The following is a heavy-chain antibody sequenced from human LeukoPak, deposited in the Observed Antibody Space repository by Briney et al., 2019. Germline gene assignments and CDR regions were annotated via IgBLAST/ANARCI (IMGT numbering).Heavy chain of an antibody. CDR1: GYTFTSYG. CDR3: ARDRWGYTEFDY. D-gene: IGHD5-12*01. Sequence: GASVKVSCKASGYTFTSYGISWVRQAPGQGLEWMGWISVYNGYTNYAQKLQGRVTMTTDTSTSTAYVELRSLRSDDTAVYYCARDRWGYTEFDYWGQGTLVTVSS. CDR2: ISVYNGYT. J-gene: IGHJ4*02. V-gene: IGHV1-18*01.